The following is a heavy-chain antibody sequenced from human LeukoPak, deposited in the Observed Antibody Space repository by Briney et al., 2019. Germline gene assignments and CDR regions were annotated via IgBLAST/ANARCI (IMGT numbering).Heavy chain of an antibody. CDR3: ARDNYDSSGYYY. Sequence: SETLSLTCAVYGGSFSGYYWSWIRRPPGKGLEWIGEINHSGSTNYNPSLKSRVTISVDTSKNQFSLKLSSVTAADTAVYYCARDNYDSSGYYYWGQGTLVTVSS. CDR2: INHSGST. CDR1: GGSFSGYY. V-gene: IGHV4-34*01. J-gene: IGHJ4*02. D-gene: IGHD3-22*01.